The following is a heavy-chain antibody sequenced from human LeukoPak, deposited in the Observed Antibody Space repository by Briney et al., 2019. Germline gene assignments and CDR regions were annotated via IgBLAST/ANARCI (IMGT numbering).Heavy chain of an antibody. J-gene: IGHJ3*02. CDR3: AREKSIAAAGTDAFDI. CDR2: IYYSGST. CDR1: GGSISSSSYY. V-gene: IGHV4-39*07. Sequence: SETLSLTCTVSGGSISSSSYYWGWIRQPPGKGLEWIGSIYYSGSTYYNPSLKSRVTISVDTSKNQFSLKLSSVTAADTAVYYCAREKSIAAAGTDAFDIWGQGTMVTASS. D-gene: IGHD6-13*01.